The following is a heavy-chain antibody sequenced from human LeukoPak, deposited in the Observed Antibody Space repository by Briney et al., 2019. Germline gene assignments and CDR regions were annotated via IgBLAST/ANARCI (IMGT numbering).Heavy chain of an antibody. V-gene: IGHV4-34*01. CDR2: INHSGST. D-gene: IGHD3-10*01. CDR3: ARVYGSGSYYMDV. CDR1: GGSISSYY. J-gene: IGHJ6*03. Sequence: SETLSLTCTVSGGSISSYYWGWIRQPPGKGLEWIGEINHSGSTNYNPSLKSRLTISVDSAKSQFSLKLTSVTAADTAVYYCARVYGSGSYYMDVWGKGTTVTISS.